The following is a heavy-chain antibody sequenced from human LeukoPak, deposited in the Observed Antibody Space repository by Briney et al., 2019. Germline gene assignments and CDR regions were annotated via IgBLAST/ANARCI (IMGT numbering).Heavy chain of an antibody. CDR2: MNPNSGNT. CDR1: GYTFTSYD. V-gene: IGHV1-8*01. J-gene: IGHJ4*02. CDR3: ARAVRVRGPRLYYFDY. D-gene: IGHD3-10*01. Sequence: ASVKVSCKASGYTFTSYDINWVRQATGQGLEWMGWMNPNSGNTGYAQKFQGRVTMTRNTSISTAYMELSSLRSEDTAVYYCARAVRVRGPRLYYFDYWGQGTLVTVSS.